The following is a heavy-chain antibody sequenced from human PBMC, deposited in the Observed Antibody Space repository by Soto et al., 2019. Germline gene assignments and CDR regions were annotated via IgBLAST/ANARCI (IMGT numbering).Heavy chain of an antibody. CDR2: ISGSGGST. D-gene: IGHD6-13*01. Sequence: GGSLRLSCSASGFTFSSYAVTWVRQAPGKGLEWVSTISGSGGSTYYADSVKGRFTISRDNSKNTLYLQMNSLRAEDTAVYYCAKDHGSSWYEIDYWGQGTLVTVSS. CDR1: GFTFSSYA. J-gene: IGHJ4*02. V-gene: IGHV3-23*01. CDR3: AKDHGSSWYEIDY.